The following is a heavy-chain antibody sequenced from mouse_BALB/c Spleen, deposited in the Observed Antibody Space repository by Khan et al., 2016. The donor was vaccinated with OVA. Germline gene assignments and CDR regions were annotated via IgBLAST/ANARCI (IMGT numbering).Heavy chain of an antibody. J-gene: IGHJ3*01. D-gene: IGHD1-2*01. CDR1: GFTFTDYY. V-gene: IGHV7-3*02. CDR2: IRKKASGYTT. CDR3: ARVDYGYGFAY. Sequence: EVELVESGGGLVQPGGSLRLSCATSGFTFTDYYMSWVRQPPGKALEWLGFIRKKASGYTTEYSASVKGRFTISRDTSQSVLYLQMNTLRAEDSATYDCARVDYGYGFAYWGQGTLVTVSA.